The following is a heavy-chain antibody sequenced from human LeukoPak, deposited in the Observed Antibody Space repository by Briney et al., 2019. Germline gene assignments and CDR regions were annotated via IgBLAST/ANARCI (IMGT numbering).Heavy chain of an antibody. Sequence: KDGESLKISCKGSGYSFSNYWIGWVRQMPGKGLEWMGIIYPGDSDTRYSPSFQGQVTISADKSISTAYLQWSSLKASDTAMYYCARLPSRGYYWFDPWGQGTLVTVSS. CDR3: ARLPSRGYYWFDP. D-gene: IGHD3-22*01. V-gene: IGHV5-51*01. CDR2: IYPGDSDT. J-gene: IGHJ5*02. CDR1: GYSFSNYW.